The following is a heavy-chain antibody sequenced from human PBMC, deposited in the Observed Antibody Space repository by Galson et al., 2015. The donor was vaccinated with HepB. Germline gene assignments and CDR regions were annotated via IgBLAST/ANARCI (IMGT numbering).Heavy chain of an antibody. J-gene: IGHJ4*02. CDR1: GFTFSSYW. Sequence: SLRLSCAASGFTFSSYWMSWVRQAPGKGLEWVANIKQDGSEKYYVDSVKGRFTISRDNAKNSLYLQMNSLRAEDTALYYCARSGHYYDSSGLDYWGQGPLVTVSS. CDR3: ARSGHYYDSSGLDY. D-gene: IGHD3-22*01. V-gene: IGHV3-7*03. CDR2: IKQDGSEK.